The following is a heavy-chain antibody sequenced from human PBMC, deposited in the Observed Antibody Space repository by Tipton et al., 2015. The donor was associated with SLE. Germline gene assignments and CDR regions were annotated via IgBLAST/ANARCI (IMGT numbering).Heavy chain of an antibody. V-gene: IGHV1-69*04. D-gene: IGHD1-26*01. CDR1: GGTFSSYA. CDR3: AREEVGVFDP. Sequence: QSGAEVKKPGSSVKVSCKASGGTFSSYAISWVRQAPGQGLEWMGGIIPILGIANYAQKFQGRVTMTRNTSVSTAYMELSSLRSEDTAVYYCAREEVGVFDPWGQGTLVTVSS. J-gene: IGHJ5*02. CDR2: IIPILGIA.